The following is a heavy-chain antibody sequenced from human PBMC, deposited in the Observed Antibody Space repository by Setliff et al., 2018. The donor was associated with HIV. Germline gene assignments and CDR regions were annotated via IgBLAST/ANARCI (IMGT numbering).Heavy chain of an antibody. J-gene: IGHJ6*02. V-gene: IGHV4-39*01. Sequence: SETLSLTCTVSGGSISSTIYHWVWIRQPPGKGQEWIGNIHSSGITYYKPSLKSRLTISLDTSKNQFSLKLSSVTAADTAVYYCATHASTVQDAMDVWGQGTTVTVSS. D-gene: IGHD4-4*01. CDR2: IHSSGIT. CDR1: GGSISSTIYH. CDR3: ATHASTVQDAMDV.